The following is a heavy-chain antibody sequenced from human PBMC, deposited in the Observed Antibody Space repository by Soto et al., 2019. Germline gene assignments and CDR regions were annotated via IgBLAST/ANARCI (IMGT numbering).Heavy chain of an antibody. CDR1: GYTFTSYD. J-gene: IGHJ3*02. Sequence: QVQLVQSGAEVKKPGASVKVSCKASGYTFTSYDINWVRQATGQGLEWMGWMNPNSGNTGYAQMFQGRVTWTRNTSISTAYMELSSLRYEDTAVYYCARGFCIGGSCCHAFDSWGQGTMVTVSS. D-gene: IGHD2-15*01. CDR3: ARGFCIGGSCCHAFDS. CDR2: MNPNSGNT. V-gene: IGHV1-8*01.